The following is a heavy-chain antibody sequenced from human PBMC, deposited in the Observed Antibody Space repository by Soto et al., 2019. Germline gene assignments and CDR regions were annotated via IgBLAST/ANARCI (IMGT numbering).Heavy chain of an antibody. J-gene: IGHJ4*02. V-gene: IGHV3-23*01. CDR1: GFTFSSYA. D-gene: IGHD2-8*01. Sequence: AGSLRLSCAASGFTFSSYAMSWARQAPGKGLEWVSAISGSGGSTYYADSVKGRFTISRDNSKNTLYLQMNSLRAEDTAVYYCAKRRSDCNNGVCYWSYFDYWGQGTLVTVSS. CDR2: ISGSGGST. CDR3: AKRRSDCNNGVCYWSYFDY.